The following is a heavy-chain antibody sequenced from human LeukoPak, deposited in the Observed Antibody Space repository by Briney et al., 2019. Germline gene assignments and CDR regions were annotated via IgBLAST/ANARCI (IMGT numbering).Heavy chain of an antibody. Sequence: PGGSLRLSCAASGFTFSSYWMHWVRQGPGKGLVWVSHINTDGSSTSYADSVKGRFTISRDNAKNTLYLQMNSLRAEDTAVYYCASTACSAGCYTGAGFDCWGQGTLVTVSS. V-gene: IGHV3-74*01. J-gene: IGHJ4*02. CDR3: ASTACSAGCYTGAGFDC. CDR2: INTDGSST. D-gene: IGHD2-2*02. CDR1: GFTFSSYW.